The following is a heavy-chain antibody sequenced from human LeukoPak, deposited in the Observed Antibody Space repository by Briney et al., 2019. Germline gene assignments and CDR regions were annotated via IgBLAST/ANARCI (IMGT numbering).Heavy chain of an antibody. D-gene: IGHD6-13*01. V-gene: IGHV1-2*02. CDR1: GYTFTGYD. Sequence: ASVKVSFKASGYTFTGYDMHWARQATGQGLEWTGWINPNSGGTNYAQKFQVRATMTRNTSISTAYMGLSRLRSDDTAVYYCATATGGPGIAAAARMDVWGKGTTVTVSS. J-gene: IGHJ6*03. CDR3: ATATGGPGIAAAARMDV. CDR2: INPNSGGT.